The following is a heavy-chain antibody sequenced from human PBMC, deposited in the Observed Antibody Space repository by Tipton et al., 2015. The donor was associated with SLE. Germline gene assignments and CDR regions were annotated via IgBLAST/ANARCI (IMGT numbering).Heavy chain of an antibody. J-gene: IGHJ4*02. CDR1: GFTFSSYW. Sequence: LSLTCAASGFTFSSYWMHWVRRAPGKGLVWVSRINSDGSSKSYADSVKGRFTISRDNAKNTLYLQMNSLRAEDTAVYYCARGGYSSPSLLDYWGQGTLVTVSS. CDR3: ARGGYSSPSLLDY. D-gene: IGHD6-13*01. CDR2: INSDGSSK. V-gene: IGHV3-74*01.